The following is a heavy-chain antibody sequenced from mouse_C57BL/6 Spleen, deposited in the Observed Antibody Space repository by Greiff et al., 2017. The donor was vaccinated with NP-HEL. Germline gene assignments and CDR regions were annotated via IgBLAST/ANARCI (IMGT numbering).Heavy chain of an antibody. J-gene: IGHJ4*01. V-gene: IGHV1-69*01. CDR1: GYTFTSYW. CDR2: IDPSDSYT. D-gene: IGHD1-1*01. Sequence: VQLQQSGAELVMPGASVKLSCKASGYTFTSYWMHWVKQRPGQGLEWIGEIDPSDSYTNYNQKFKGKSTLTVDKSSSTAYMQLSSLTSEDSAVYYCARRYGSSPYYAMDYWGQGTSVTVSS. CDR3: ARRYGSSPYYAMDY.